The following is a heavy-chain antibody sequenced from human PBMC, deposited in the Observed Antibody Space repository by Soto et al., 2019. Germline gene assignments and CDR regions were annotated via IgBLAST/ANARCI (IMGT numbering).Heavy chain of an antibody. CDR3: ARACGDYDCY. Sequence: QVQLVQSGAEVKKPGSSVKVSCKASGGTFSSYTISWVRQAPGQGLEWMGRIIPILGIANYAQKFQGRVTITADKPTRTAYMELSSLRPEDTAVYYCARACGDYDCYWGQGTLVTVSS. CDR1: GGTFSSYT. D-gene: IGHD4-17*01. CDR2: IIPILGIA. V-gene: IGHV1-69*02. J-gene: IGHJ4*02.